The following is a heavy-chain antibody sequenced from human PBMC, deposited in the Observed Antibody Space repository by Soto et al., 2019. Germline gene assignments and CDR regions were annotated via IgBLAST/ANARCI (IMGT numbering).Heavy chain of an antibody. CDR2: IDPSDSYT. V-gene: IGHV5-10-1*01. CDR1: GYSFTSYW. J-gene: IGHJ4*02. D-gene: IGHD6-13*01. Sequence: GESLKISCKGSGYSFTSYWISWVRQMPGKGMEWRGRIDPSDSYTNYSPSFQGHVTISADKSISNAYLQWSSLKASDTAMYYCARLPRSIAAAAIDYWGQGTLVTVSS. CDR3: ARLPRSIAAAAIDY.